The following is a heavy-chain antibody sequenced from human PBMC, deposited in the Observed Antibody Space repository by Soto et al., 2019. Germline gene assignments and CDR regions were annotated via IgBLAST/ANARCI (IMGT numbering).Heavy chain of an antibody. CDR3: ASELPWSGRDY. D-gene: IGHD3-10*01. CDR1: GFRFNTNW. V-gene: IGHV3-7*01. Sequence: EVQLVESGGGLVQPGGSLRLSCAASGFRFNTNWMSWVRQAPGKGLEWVANIKHDGSERNHAVSVRGRFTISIDNAKSALYLQMTSLRVAETAVYYCASELPWSGRDYWGQGTRVSVS. CDR2: IKHDGSER. J-gene: IGHJ4*02.